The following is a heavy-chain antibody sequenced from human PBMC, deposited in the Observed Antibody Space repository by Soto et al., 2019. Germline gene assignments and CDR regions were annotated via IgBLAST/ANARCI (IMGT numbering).Heavy chain of an antibody. J-gene: IGHJ5*02. CDR1: GFSLTTSGAA. CDR3: VHRATLTVFGLVINNGICFDP. V-gene: IGHV2-5*02. CDR2: IYWDDDK. D-gene: IGHD3-3*01. Sequence: QITLKESGPTLVRPTEPLTLTCTFSGFSLTTSGAAVGWIRQPPGKALEWLALIYWDDDKRYSPSLKTRLSITNDTSRNQVVLTLADVDPADTATYYCVHRATLTVFGLVINNGICFDPWGPGTLVTVSS.